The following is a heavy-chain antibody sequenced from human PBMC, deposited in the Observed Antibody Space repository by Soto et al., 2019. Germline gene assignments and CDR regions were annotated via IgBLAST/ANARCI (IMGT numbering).Heavy chain of an antibody. CDR1: GYTFTSYG. V-gene: IGHV1-18*01. Sequence: QVQLVQSGAEVKKPGASVKVSCKASGYTFTSYGISWVRQAPGQGLEWMGWSSADNGNTNYAQKLEGRGTMTTDTSTSTAYMELRSLRSDDTAVYYCARDGRQAAGSVGWFDPWGQGTLVTVSS. CDR3: ARDGRQAAGSVGWFDP. J-gene: IGHJ5*02. CDR2: SSADNGNT. D-gene: IGHD6-13*01.